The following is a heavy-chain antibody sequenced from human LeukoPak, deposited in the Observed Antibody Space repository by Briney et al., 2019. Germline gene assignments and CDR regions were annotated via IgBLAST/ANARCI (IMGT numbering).Heavy chain of an antibody. V-gene: IGHV3-7*05. Sequence: GGSLRLSCAVSGFTFSTYWMSWGRQAPGKGLEWVANMKQDGNEEYYVDSVKGRFTISRDNAKNSLYLQMNSLRAEDTAVYYCARPYSSGWYGVFNYWGQGTLVTVSS. CDR1: GFTFSTYW. J-gene: IGHJ4*02. D-gene: IGHD6-19*01. CDR2: MKQDGNEE. CDR3: ARPYSSGWYGVFNY.